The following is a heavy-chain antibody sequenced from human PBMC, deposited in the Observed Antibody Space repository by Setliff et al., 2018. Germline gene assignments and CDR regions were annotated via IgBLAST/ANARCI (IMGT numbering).Heavy chain of an antibody. V-gene: IGHV4-4*02. J-gene: IGHJ4*02. CDR1: GESIRSNNW. CDR2: IYQSGTT. D-gene: IGHD3-10*01. Sequence: PSETLSLTCTVSGESIRSNNWWNWGRQPPGKGLEWIGDIYQSGTTNYNPSLKSRVTISADTSKNQFSLKLKSVTAADTAVYYCARAPGRNIRGDYWGQGALVTVSS. CDR3: ARAPGRNIRGDY.